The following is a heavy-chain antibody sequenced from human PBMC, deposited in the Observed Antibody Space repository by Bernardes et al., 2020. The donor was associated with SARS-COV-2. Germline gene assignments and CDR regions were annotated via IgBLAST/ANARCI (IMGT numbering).Heavy chain of an antibody. V-gene: IGHV1-2*02. CDR3: ARDGSGGNYHANWFFDH. D-gene: IGHD2-15*01. J-gene: IGHJ4*02. Sequence: ASVKVSCKPSGYPFTAHEIHWVRQAPGKGLEWLGWVSPNSGGSNSAQKFQGRVTMTWDTSINTAYMELTRLSSDDTAIYFCARDGSGGNYHANWFFDHWGQGTLVTISS. CDR2: VSPNSGGS. CDR1: GYPFTAHE.